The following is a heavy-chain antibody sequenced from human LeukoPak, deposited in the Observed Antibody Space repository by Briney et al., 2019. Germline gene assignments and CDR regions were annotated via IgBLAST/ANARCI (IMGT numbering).Heavy chain of an antibody. Sequence: SETLSLTCTVSGGSISSYYWSWVRQPPGKGLEWIGYIYYNGSTNYNPSLKSRVTISVDTSKNQFSLKLSSVTAADTAVYYCAKAPPLRYSPDAFDIWGQGTMVTVSS. J-gene: IGHJ3*02. D-gene: IGHD3-9*01. V-gene: IGHV4-59*01. CDR3: AKAPPLRYSPDAFDI. CDR1: GGSISSYY. CDR2: IYYNGST.